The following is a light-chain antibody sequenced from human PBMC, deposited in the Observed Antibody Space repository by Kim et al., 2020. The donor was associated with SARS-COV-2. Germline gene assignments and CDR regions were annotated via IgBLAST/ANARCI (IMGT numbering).Light chain of an antibody. V-gene: IGLV2-11*01. Sequence: QSALTQPRSVSGSPGQSVTISCTGTSSDVGVYNYVSWYQQHPDKAPKLMIYDVSKRPSGVPDRFSGSKSGNTASLTISGLQAEDEGDYYCCSYAGSYTLVFGGGTQLTVL. CDR2: DVS. CDR3: CSYAGSYTLV. J-gene: IGLJ2*01. CDR1: SSDVGVYNY.